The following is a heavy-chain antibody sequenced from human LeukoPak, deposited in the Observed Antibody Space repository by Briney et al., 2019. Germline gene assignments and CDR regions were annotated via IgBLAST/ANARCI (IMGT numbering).Heavy chain of an antibody. CDR1: GFTFRDYY. V-gene: IGHV3-11*01. J-gene: IGHJ4*02. D-gene: IGHD3-22*01. CDR3: ARGAGRTYYYDSSGYYY. Sequence: GWSVRLSCAASGFTFRDYYMSGLRQAPGKGLEGVAYISSSGSTIYYADSVKGRFTISRDNAKNSLYLQMNSLRAEDTAVYYCARGAGRTYYYDSSGYYYWGQGTLVTVSS. CDR2: ISSSGSTI.